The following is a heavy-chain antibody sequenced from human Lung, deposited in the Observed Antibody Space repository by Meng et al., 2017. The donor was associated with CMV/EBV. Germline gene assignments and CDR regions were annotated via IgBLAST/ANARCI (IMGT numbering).Heavy chain of an antibody. Sequence: XVXVSXXASGDTFNKYVTSWVRQAPGQGLEWMGGIIPMRSVTNYAQKFQGRVTIIADTSTATVYMELSSLRSEDTAMYYCVASEEFYHFRSGWEWYYHYGIDVWGPGTXVTVSS. CDR2: IIPMRSVT. D-gene: IGHD3-3*02. V-gene: IGHV1-69*10. J-gene: IGHJ6*02. CDR1: GDTFNKYV. CDR3: VASEEFYHFRSGWEWYYHYGIDV.